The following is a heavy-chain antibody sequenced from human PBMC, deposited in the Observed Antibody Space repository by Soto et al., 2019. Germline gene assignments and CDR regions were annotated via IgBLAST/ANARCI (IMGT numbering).Heavy chain of an antibody. J-gene: IGHJ5*02. D-gene: IGHD2-2*01. V-gene: IGHV4-38-2*02. CDR1: GYSISSGYY. CDR2: IYHSGST. CDR3: ARDLGPARPNWFDP. Sequence: SETLSLTCAVSGYSISSGYYWGWIRQPPGKGLEWIGSIYHSGSTCYNPSLKSRVTISVDTSKNQFSLKLSSVTAADTAVYYCARDLGPARPNWFDPWGQGTLVTVSS.